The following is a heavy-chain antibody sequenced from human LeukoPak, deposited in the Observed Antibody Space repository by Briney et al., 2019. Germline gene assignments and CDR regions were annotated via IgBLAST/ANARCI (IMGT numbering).Heavy chain of an antibody. V-gene: IGHV1-2*04. CDR3: ARVGSSWYRGYYFDY. J-gene: IGHJ4*02. D-gene: IGHD6-13*01. CDR2: INPNSGGT. Sequence: ASVKVSCKASGYTFTGYYMHWVRQAPGQGLEWMGWINPNSGGTNYAQKFQGWVTMTRDTSISTAYMELSRLRSDDTAVYYCARVGSSWYRGYYFDYWGQGTLVTVSS. CDR1: GYTFTGYY.